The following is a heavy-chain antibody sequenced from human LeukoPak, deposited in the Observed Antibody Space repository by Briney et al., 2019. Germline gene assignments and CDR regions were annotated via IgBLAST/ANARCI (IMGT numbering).Heavy chain of an antibody. CDR1: GGSISSGDYY. V-gene: IGHV4-30-4*08. Sequence: SQTLSLTCTVSGGSISSGDYYWSWIRQPPWKGLEWIGYIYYSGSTYFNPSLKSRVTISVDTSKNQFSLKLSSVTAADTAVYYCARDYGDTAGFDYWGQGTLVTVSS. CDR2: IYYSGST. CDR3: ARDYGDTAGFDY. D-gene: IGHD4-17*01. J-gene: IGHJ4*02.